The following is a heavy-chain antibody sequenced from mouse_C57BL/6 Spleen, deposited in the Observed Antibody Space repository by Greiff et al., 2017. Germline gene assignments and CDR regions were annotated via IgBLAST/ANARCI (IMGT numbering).Heavy chain of an antibody. CDR2: IHPNSGST. Sequence: QVQLKQPGAELVKPGASVKLSCKASGYTFTSYWMHWVKQRPGQGLEWIGMIHPNSGSTNYNEKFKSKATLTVDKSSSTAYMQLSSLTPEDSAVYYCARDYYGSSWGYWGQGTTLTVSS. D-gene: IGHD1-1*01. CDR1: GYTFTSYW. J-gene: IGHJ2*01. V-gene: IGHV1-64*01. CDR3: ARDYYGSSWGY.